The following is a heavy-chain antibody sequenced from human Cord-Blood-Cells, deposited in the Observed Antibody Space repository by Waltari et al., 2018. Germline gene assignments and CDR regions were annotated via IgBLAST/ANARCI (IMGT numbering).Heavy chain of an antibody. V-gene: IGHV3-33*01. D-gene: IGHD3-10*01. CDR2: IWYDGSNK. Sequence: QVQLVESGGGVVQPGRSLRLSCAASGLTFSSYGMHWVRQAPGKGLEWVAVIWYDGSNKYYADSVKGRFTISRDNSKNTLYLQMNSLRAEDTAVYYCAREWFREYFDYWGQGTLVTVSS. J-gene: IGHJ4*02. CDR1: GLTFSSYG. CDR3: AREWFREYFDY.